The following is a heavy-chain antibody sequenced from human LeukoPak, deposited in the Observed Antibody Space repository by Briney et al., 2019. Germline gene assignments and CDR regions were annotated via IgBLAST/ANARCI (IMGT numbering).Heavy chain of an antibody. CDR1: GGTFSSYA. CDR2: IIPIFGTA. CDR3: ARFKGYYDSSGYYYGMDV. V-gene: IGHV1-69*13. J-gene: IGHJ6*02. Sequence: GASVKVSCKASGGTFSSYAISWVRLAPGQGLEWMGGIIPIFGTANYAQKFQGRVTITADESTSTAYMELSSLRSEDTAVYYCARFKGYYDSSGYYYGMDVWGQGTTVTVSS. D-gene: IGHD3-22*01.